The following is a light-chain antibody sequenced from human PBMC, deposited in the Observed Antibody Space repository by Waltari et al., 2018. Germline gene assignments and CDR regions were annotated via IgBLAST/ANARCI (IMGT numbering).Light chain of an antibody. CDR2: WAS. CDR3: HQYYSAPRT. Sequence: SVLYNSNNKNYLAWYQQKPGQPPKLLIYWASTRESGVPDRFSGSGSGTDFTLTISSLQAEDVAIYYCHQYYSAPRTFDQGTKVEIK. J-gene: IGKJ1*01. CDR1: SVLYNSNNKNY. V-gene: IGKV4-1*01.